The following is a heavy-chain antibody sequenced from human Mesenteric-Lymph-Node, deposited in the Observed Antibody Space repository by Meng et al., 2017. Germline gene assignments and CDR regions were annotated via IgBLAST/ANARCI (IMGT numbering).Heavy chain of an antibody. Sequence: QVRLQESGPGLVKPSQPLSLTCTVSGGSISSGDYYWSWIRQPPGKGLELIGHIYYSGSTSYNPSLKSRVTISVDTSNNQFSLKLSSVTAADTAVYYCARVGWRQWSFDLWGRGTLVTVSS. CDR2: IYYSGST. CDR1: GGSISSGDYY. D-gene: IGHD5-18*01. CDR3: ARVGWRQWSFDL. J-gene: IGHJ2*01. V-gene: IGHV4-30-4*01.